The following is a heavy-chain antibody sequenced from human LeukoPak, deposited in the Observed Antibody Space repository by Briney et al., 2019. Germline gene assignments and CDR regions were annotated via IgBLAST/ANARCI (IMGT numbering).Heavy chain of an antibody. V-gene: IGHV4-4*02. CDR2: IYHSGST. CDR3: ARCGYSSGWYGGD. D-gene: IGHD6-19*01. J-gene: IGHJ4*02. Sequence: SETLSLTCAVSGGSISSSNWWSWVRQPPGKGLEWIGEIYHSGSTNYNPSLKSRVTISVDKSKNQFSLKLSSVTAADTAVYYCARCGYSSGWYGGDWGQGTLVTVSS. CDR1: GGSISSSNW.